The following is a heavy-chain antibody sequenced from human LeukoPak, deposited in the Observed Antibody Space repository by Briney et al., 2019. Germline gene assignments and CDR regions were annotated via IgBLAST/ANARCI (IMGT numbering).Heavy chain of an antibody. CDR2: IIPIFGTA. CDR1: GGTFSSYA. J-gene: IGHJ2*01. CDR3: AREAWQQLGSLYFDL. V-gene: IGHV1-69*06. Sequence: SVKVSCKASGGTFSSYAISWVRQAPGQGLEWMGGIIPIFGTANYAQKFQGRVTITADKSTSTAYMELSSLRSEDTAAYYCAREAWQQLGSLYFDLWGRGTLVTVSS. D-gene: IGHD1-1*01.